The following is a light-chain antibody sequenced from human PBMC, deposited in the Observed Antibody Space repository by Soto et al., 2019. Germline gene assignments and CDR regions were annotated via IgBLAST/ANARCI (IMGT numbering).Light chain of an antibody. Sequence: EIVLTQSPATRSFSPGGRATRSCSASQSVSIYLAWYQQKPGQAPRLLIYDASNRATGIPDRFSGSGSGTDFPLTISNLEPEDFAVYYCQQRSSWPPITFGQGTRLEIK. V-gene: IGKV3-11*01. CDR3: QQRSSWPPIT. CDR1: QSVSIY. J-gene: IGKJ5*01. CDR2: DAS.